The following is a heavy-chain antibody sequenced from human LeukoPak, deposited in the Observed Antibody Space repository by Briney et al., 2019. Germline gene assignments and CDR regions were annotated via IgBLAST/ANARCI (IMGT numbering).Heavy chain of an antibody. D-gene: IGHD6-25*01. J-gene: IGHJ4*02. Sequence: SETLSLTCDVSDGSVTSTNWWTWFRQPPGKGLEWIGEVHLDGRTNYNPSLKSRLVMSADLPENHISLKLTSVTAADTAVYYCAREGGFYRPLDYSGQGTLVTVSS. CDR1: DGSVTSTNW. CDR3: AREGGFYRPLDY. CDR2: VHLDGRT. V-gene: IGHV4-4*02.